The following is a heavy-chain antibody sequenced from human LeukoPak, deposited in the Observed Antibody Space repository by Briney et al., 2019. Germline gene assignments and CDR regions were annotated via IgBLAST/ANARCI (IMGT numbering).Heavy chain of an antibody. CDR1: GYSISNGCY. V-gene: IGHV4-38-2*01. J-gene: IGHJ5*02. D-gene: IGHD5-18*01. Sequence: SETLSLTCAVSGYSISNGCYWGWIRQPPGKGLEWIGSIYHSGSTYYNPSLKSRVTISVDTSKNQFSLKLSSVTAADTAVYYCARGGDTANWFDPWGQGTLVTVSS. CDR3: ARGGDTANWFDP. CDR2: IYHSGST.